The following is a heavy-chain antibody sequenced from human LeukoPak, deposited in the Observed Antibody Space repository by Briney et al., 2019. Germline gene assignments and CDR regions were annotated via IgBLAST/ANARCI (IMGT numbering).Heavy chain of an antibody. Sequence: GASVTVSCKGSGYTFTVYYIHWVRQAPGQGLEWMGWINPNGGGTTYAQKFQVRVTLTRDASISTAYMELSSLRSDDTAVYYCARSHDYTNYVGPWGQGTLVTVSS. CDR2: INPNGGGT. V-gene: IGHV1-2*02. CDR1: GYTFTVYY. CDR3: ARSHDYTNYVGP. J-gene: IGHJ5*02. D-gene: IGHD4-11*01.